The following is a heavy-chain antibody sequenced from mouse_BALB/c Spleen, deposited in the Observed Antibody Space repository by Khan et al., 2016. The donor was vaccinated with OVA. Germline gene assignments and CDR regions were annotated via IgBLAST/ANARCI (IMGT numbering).Heavy chain of an antibody. CDR1: GYTFTNYV. V-gene: IGHV9-3-1*01. J-gene: IGHJ2*01. Sequence: QIQLVQSGPELKKPGETVKISCRASGYTFTNYVMNWVKQAPGKGLKWMGWINTYTGEPTSSDDFKGRFAFSLETFACTAYLQINNLKNEDTATYFCARGNRDFDYWGQGTTLTVSS. CDR3: ARGNRDFDY. D-gene: IGHD2-1*01. CDR2: INTYTGEP.